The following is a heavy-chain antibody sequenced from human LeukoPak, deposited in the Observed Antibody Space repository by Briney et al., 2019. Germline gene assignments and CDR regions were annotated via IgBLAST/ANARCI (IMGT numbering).Heavy chain of an antibody. Sequence: SETLSLTCTVSGGSISSSSYYWGWIRQPPGKGLEWIGSIYYSGSTYYNPSLKSRVTISVDTSKNQFSLKLSSVTAADTAVYYCARHRVAWDAFDIWGQGTMVTVSS. V-gene: IGHV4-39*01. D-gene: IGHD3-3*01. CDR2: IYYSGST. J-gene: IGHJ3*02. CDR1: GGSISSSSYY. CDR3: ARHRVAWDAFDI.